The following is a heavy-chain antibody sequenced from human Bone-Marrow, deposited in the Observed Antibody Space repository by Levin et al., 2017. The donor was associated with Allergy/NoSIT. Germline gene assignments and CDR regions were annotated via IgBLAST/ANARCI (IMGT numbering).Heavy chain of an antibody. CDR3: ARHGSFSGWFYDY. CDR2: IYYSGYT. V-gene: IGHV4-39*01. J-gene: IGHJ4*02. D-gene: IGHD6-19*01. Sequence: PSETLSLTCTVSGGSISSSSYYWGWVRQPPGKGLEWIGSIYYSGYTYYNSSLKSRVAISVDTSKNQFSLKLSSVTAADTAVYYCARHGSFSGWFYDYWGQGSLVTVSS. CDR1: GGSISSSSYY.